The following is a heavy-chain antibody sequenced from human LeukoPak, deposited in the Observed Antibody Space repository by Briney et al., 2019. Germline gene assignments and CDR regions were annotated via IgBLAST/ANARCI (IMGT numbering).Heavy chain of an antibody. CDR1: GYTLIELS. D-gene: IGHD5-12*01. Sequence: ASVRVSCKVSGYTLIELSMHWVRQAPGKGLGWMGGIDPEDGETIYAQKFQGRVTMTEDTSTGTAYMELGSLRSEDTAVYYCATFPTYTHVYTGYDFDFWGQGTLVTVSS. V-gene: IGHV1-24*01. J-gene: IGHJ4*02. CDR2: IDPEDGET. CDR3: ATFPTYTHVYTGYDFDF.